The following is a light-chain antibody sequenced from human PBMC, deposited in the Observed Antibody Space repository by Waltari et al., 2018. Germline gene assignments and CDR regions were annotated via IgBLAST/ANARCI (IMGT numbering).Light chain of an antibody. CDR3: QKYGTLPAT. CDR1: QSVSRT. CDR2: DAS. J-gene: IGKJ1*01. Sequence: EIVLPQSPGTLSLSPGERATLSCRASQSVSRTLAWYQQKPGQAPRLLIYDASRRATGIPDRFSGSGSGTDFSLTISRLEPEDFAWYFCQKYGTLPATFGQGTKVEIK. V-gene: IGKV3-20*01.